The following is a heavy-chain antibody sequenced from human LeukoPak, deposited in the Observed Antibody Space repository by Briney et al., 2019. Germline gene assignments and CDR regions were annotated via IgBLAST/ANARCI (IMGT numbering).Heavy chain of an antibody. J-gene: IGHJ4*02. CDR2: VSKDGSGE. V-gene: IGHV3-30*04. CDR1: GVTFSRYV. CDR3: ARAAPVRRVTFFHY. Sequence: LPGGSLRLSCVASGVTFSRYVIHWVRQAPGKGLEWVGVVSKDGSGEYYADSVKGRFTVSRDPSQNSLFLQMNNLTGEDTPVYPCARAAPVRRVTFFHYWGQRTPPTVPS.